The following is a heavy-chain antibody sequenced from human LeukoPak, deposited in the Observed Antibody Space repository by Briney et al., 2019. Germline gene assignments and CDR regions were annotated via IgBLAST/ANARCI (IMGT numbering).Heavy chain of an antibody. CDR1: GFTFSSYG. CDR2: ISYDGSNK. D-gene: IGHD5-24*01. CDR3: AKDQDGIDY. J-gene: IGHJ4*02. Sequence: GGSLRLSCAASGFTFSSYGMHWVRQAPGKGLEWVAVISYDGSNKYYADSVKGRFTISRDNSKNTLYLQMNSLRAEDTAVYYCAKDQDGIDYWGQGTLVTVSS. V-gene: IGHV3-30*18.